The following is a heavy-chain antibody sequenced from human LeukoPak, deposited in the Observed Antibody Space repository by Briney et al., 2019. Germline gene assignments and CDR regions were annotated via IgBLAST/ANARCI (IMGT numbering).Heavy chain of an antibody. D-gene: IGHD5-24*01. V-gene: IGHV4-39*07. Sequence: PSETLSLTCTVSGGSISSGSYYWSWIRQPPGKGLEWIGEINHSGSTNYNPSLKSRVTISVDTSKNQFSLKLSSVTAADTAVYYCARRERWLQIGAFDIWGQGTMVTVSS. CDR2: INHSGST. J-gene: IGHJ3*02. CDR1: GGSISSGSYY. CDR3: ARRERWLQIGAFDI.